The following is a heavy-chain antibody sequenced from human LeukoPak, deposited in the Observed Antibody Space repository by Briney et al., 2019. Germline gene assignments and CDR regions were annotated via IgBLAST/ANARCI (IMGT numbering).Heavy chain of an antibody. CDR1: GFTFGDYT. Sequence: GGSLRLSCTASGFTFGDYTMSWVRQAPGKGLEWVGFISSNAYGGTTEYAASVKGRFTISRDDSKSIAYLQMNRLKTEDTAVYYCTRGTETDYWGQGTLVTVSS. V-gene: IGHV3-49*04. J-gene: IGHJ4*02. CDR2: ISSNAYGGTT. CDR3: TRGTETDY.